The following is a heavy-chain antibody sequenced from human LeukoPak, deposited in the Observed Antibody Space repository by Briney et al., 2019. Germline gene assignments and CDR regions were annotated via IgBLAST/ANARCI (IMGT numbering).Heavy chain of an antibody. D-gene: IGHD2-2*01. V-gene: IGHV3-23*01. Sequence: GGSLRLSCAASGFTFSTYAMNWVRQAPGKGLEWVSTINHNGGNTYYADSVKGRFTISRDNSKNTLYLQMNSLRAEDTAVYYCAHGAMYQLDYWGQGTLVIVSS. CDR2: INHNGGNT. CDR3: AHGAMYQLDY. CDR1: GFTFSTYA. J-gene: IGHJ4*02.